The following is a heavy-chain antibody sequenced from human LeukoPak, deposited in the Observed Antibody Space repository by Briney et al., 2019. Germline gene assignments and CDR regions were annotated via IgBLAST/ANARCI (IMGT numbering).Heavy chain of an antibody. V-gene: IGHV4-59*01. CDR2: IYYTGST. CDR1: DGSFSGYY. CDR3: ARDRRESTKPNDAFDI. D-gene: IGHD1-1*01. Sequence: SETLSLTCAVYDGSFSGYYWSWIRQSPGKGLEWIGYIYYTGSTNYNPSLESRVTVSVDTSKKQLSLKLSSVTAADTAVYYCARDRRESTKPNDAFDIWGQGTMVTVSS. J-gene: IGHJ3*02.